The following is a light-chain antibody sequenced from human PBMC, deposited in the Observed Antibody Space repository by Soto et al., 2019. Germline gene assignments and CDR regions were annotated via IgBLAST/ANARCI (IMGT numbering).Light chain of an antibody. J-gene: IGKJ4*01. CDR1: QSVSSY. V-gene: IGKV3-15*01. Sequence: EIVMTQSPATLSVSPGERATLSCRASQSVSSYLAWYQQKPGQAPRLLIYGASNRATGIPARFSGSGSGTDFTLTISSLQSEDFAVYYCQQYNNWPPLTFGGGTKVEIK. CDR3: QQYNNWPPLT. CDR2: GAS.